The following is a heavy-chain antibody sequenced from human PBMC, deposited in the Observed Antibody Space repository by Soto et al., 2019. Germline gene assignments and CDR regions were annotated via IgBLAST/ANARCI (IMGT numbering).Heavy chain of an antibody. V-gene: IGHV4-39*01. J-gene: IGHJ1*01. CDR2: LSYSGSS. D-gene: IGHD1-26*01. Sequence: SETRCVTCTGSGGSVSSRSFFWGWLRLPPGKGPEWIGTLSYSGSSFYNPSLKNRVTISVDTSKNLVSLGLSGVTASDTAVYFCARHLMPFPWAHWGRG. CDR3: ARHLMPFPWAH. CDR1: GGSVSSRSFF.